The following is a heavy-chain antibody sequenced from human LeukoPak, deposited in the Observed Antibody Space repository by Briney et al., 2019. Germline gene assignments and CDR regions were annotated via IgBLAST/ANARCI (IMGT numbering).Heavy chain of an antibody. D-gene: IGHD3-10*01. Sequence: SETLSLTCTVSGGSISSGSYDWSWIRQPAGKGLEWIGCIHYSGSTNYNPSLKSRVTISVDTSKNQFSLKLSSVTAADTAVYYCARTTMVRGTYSMDVWGKGTTVTISS. J-gene: IGHJ6*03. CDR3: ARTTMVRGTYSMDV. CDR2: IHYSGST. V-gene: IGHV4-61*10. CDR1: GGSISSGSYD.